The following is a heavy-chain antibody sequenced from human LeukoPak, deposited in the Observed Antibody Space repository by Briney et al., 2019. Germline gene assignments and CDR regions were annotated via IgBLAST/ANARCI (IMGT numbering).Heavy chain of an antibody. D-gene: IGHD2-2*01. CDR3: ARSETRHCSSTSCYLSYYYYYGMDV. Sequence: GGSLRLSCAASGFTFSSYSMNWVRQAPGKGLEWVSYISSSSSTIYYADSVKGRFTISRDNAKNSLYLQMNSLRAEDTAVYYCARSETRHCSSTSCYLSYYYYYGMDVWGQGTTVTVSS. CDR1: GFTFSSYS. J-gene: IGHJ6*02. CDR2: ISSSSSTI. V-gene: IGHV3-48*04.